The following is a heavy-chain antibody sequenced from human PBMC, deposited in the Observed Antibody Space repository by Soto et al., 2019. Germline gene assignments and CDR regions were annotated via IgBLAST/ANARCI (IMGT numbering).Heavy chain of an antibody. CDR1: GVSISSGGYY. CDR2: IYYSGST. V-gene: IGHV4-31*03. Sequence: SETLSLTCTVSGVSISSGGYYWSWIRQHPGKGLEWIGYIYYSGSTYYNPSLKSRVTISVDTSKNQFSLKLSSVTAADTAVYYCARTIHDSSGYWDYWGQGTLVTVS. CDR3: ARTIHDSSGYWDY. J-gene: IGHJ4*02. D-gene: IGHD3-22*01.